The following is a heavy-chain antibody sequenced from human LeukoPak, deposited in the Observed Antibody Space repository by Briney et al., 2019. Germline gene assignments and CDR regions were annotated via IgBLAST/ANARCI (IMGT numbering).Heavy chain of an antibody. CDR1: GFTVSSNY. Sequence: PGGSLRLSCAASGFTVSSNYMSWVRQAPGKGLEWVSLIYSGGSTYYADSVKGRFTISRDNSKNTLHLQMNSLRAEDTAVYYCASDSPGYDSGSYFAYWGQGTLVTVSS. J-gene: IGHJ4*02. V-gene: IGHV3-53*01. CDR2: IYSGGST. CDR3: ASDSPGYDSGSYFAY. D-gene: IGHD2-15*01.